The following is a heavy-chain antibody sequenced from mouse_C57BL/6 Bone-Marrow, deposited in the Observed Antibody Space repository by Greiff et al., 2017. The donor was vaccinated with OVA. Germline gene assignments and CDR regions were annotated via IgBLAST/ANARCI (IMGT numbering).Heavy chain of an antibody. J-gene: IGHJ3*01. CDR3: ARSSSSPAWFAY. CDR1: GYSITSGYY. V-gene: IGHV3-6*01. D-gene: IGHD1-1*01. CDR2: ISYDGSN. Sequence: EVQLQQSGPGLVKPSQSLSLTCSVTGYSITSGYYWNWIRQFPGNKLEWMGYISYDGSNNYNPSLKNRISITRDTSKNQFFLKLNSVTTEDTATYYCARSSSSPAWFAYWGQGTLVTVSA.